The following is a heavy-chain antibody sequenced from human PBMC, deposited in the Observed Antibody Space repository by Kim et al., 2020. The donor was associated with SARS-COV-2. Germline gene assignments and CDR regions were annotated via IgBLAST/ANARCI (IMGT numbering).Heavy chain of an antibody. CDR2: INHSGST. CDR3: ARGPGYSSSWYGARNWFDP. V-gene: IGHV4-34*01. J-gene: IGHJ5*02. Sequence: SETLSLTCAVYGGSFSGYYWSWIRQPPGKGLEWIGEINHSGSTNYNLSLKSRVTISVDTSKNQFSLKLSSVTAADTAVYYCARGPGYSSSWYGARNWFDPWGQGTLVTVSS. D-gene: IGHD6-13*01. CDR1: GGSFSGYY.